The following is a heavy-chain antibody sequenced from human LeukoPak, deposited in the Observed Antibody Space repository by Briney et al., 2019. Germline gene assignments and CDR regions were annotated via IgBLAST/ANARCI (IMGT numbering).Heavy chain of an antibody. Sequence: GGSLRLSCAASGFTLSRYWMSWVRQAPGKGLEWVANIKHDGSEKYYMDSVMGRFTISRDNAKNPLYLQMNSLRAEDTAVYYCARWSPGFFFWGQGTLVTVSS. CDR3: ARWSPGFFF. V-gene: IGHV3-7*01. CDR1: GFTLSRYW. CDR2: IKHDGSEK. D-gene: IGHD3-3*01. J-gene: IGHJ4*02.